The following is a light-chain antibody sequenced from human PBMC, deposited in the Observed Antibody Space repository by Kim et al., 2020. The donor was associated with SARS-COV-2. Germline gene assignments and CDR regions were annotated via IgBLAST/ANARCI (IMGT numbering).Light chain of an antibody. Sequence: ASAGDRVTITCRASQDISNSLAWYQQKPGKAPELLIYEAFTLQSGVSPRFSGSRSGTDFTLTISSLQSEDFATYYCQQHYIYPLTFGGGTKVDIK. CDR2: EAF. CDR3: QQHYIYPLT. V-gene: IGKV1-8*01. CDR1: QDISNS. J-gene: IGKJ4*01.